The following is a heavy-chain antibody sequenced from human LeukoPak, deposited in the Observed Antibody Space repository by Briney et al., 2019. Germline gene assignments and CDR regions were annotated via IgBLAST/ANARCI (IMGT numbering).Heavy chain of an antibody. J-gene: IGHJ6*02. CDR2: ISANNGDT. Sequence: XSWXRXAPXQXLEWVGWISANNGDTDYAQKFQARVTMTTDTSTSTAYMELRSLRSDDTAVYYCARGKKGMDVWGQGTTVTVSS. V-gene: IGHV1-18*01. CDR3: ARGKKGMDV.